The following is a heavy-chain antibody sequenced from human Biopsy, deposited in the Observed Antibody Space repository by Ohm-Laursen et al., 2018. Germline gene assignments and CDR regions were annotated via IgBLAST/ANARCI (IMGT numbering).Heavy chain of an antibody. J-gene: IGHJ3*02. CDR1: GGSMTGYE. CDR3: ARVEAGTYDALDI. D-gene: IGHD1-26*01. CDR2: IYYSGGT. V-gene: IGHV4-59*07. Sequence: SHTLSLTCSVSGGSMTGYEWSWLRLAPGKGLEWIGYIYYSGGTKYNPSLASRVTFSVDMSKSQFSLKLYSVTAADAAVYYCARVEAGTYDALDIWGQGTLVAVSA.